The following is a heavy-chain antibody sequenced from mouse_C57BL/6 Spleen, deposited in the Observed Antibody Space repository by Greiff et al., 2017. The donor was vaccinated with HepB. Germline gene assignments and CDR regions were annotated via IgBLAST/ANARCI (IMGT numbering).Heavy chain of an antibody. CDR1: GFNIKDDY. CDR2: IDPENGDT. CDR3: TGYYVSSYYFDY. J-gene: IGHJ2*01. Sequence: EVQLQQSGAELVRPGASVKLSCTASGFNIKDDYMHWVKQRPEQGLEWIGWIDPENGDTEYASKFQGKATITADTSSNTAYLQLSSLTSEDTAVYYCTGYYVSSYYFDYWGQGTTLTVSS. D-gene: IGHD1-1*01. V-gene: IGHV14-4*01.